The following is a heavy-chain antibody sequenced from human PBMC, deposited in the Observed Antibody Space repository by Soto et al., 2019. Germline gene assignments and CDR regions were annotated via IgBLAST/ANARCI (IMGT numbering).Heavy chain of an antibody. D-gene: IGHD3-3*01. J-gene: IGHJ6*02. CDR2: IIPIFGTA. Sequence: SVKVSCKASGGTFSSYAISWVRQAPGQGLEWMGGIIPIFGTANYAQKFQGRVTITADESTSTAYMELSSLRSEDTAVYYCARSAPPLRLSEWSPGYYYYGMDVWGQGTTVTFSS. CDR1: GGTFSSYA. V-gene: IGHV1-69*13. CDR3: ARSAPPLRLSEWSPGYYYYGMDV.